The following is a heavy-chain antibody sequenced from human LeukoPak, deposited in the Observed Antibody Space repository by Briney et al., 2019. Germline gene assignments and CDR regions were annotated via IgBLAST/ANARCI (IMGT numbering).Heavy chain of an antibody. J-gene: IGHJ4*02. CDR1: GGSISSYY. CDR2: IYYSGST. V-gene: IGHV4-59*01. Sequence: SETLSLTCTVSGGSISSYYWSWIRQPPGKGLEWIGYIYYSGSTNYNPSLKSRVTISVDTSENQFSLKLSSVTAADTAVYYCARGPYCSGGSCYGTIDYWGQGTLVTVSS. CDR3: ARGPYCSGGSCYGTIDY. D-gene: IGHD2-15*01.